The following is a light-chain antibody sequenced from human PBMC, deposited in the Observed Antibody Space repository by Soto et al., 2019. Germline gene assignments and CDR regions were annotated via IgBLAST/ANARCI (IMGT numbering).Light chain of an antibody. V-gene: IGKV3-11*01. CDR1: PSIHTS. CDR2: DST. J-gene: IGKJ5*01. Sequence: VLTQSPATLSLSPGERATLSCRASPSIHTSLAWYQQKPGQPPRLVVYDSTLRANGVPDRFGGSRSGTEFTLTINNLEPEDFAGYYCQQRNVWPPITFGQGTRLEI. CDR3: QQRNVWPPIT.